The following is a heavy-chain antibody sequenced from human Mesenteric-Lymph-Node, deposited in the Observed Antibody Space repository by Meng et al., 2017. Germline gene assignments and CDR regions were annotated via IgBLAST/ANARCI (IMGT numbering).Heavy chain of an antibody. J-gene: IGHJ4*02. CDR2: VYHSDNT. Sequence: LQRPEPGSGLVKPSQTLSLTGGVSGGSITSGGYSWTWIRQPPGKGLEWIGYVYHSDNTCHNPSLKSRVSISVDTSKNQFSLNLNSMTAADTAVYYCASFDHIPRRNYFNYWGQGTLVTVSS. D-gene: IGHD2-21*01. V-gene: IGHV4-30-2*05. CDR1: GGSITSGGYS. CDR3: ASFDHIPRRNYFNY.